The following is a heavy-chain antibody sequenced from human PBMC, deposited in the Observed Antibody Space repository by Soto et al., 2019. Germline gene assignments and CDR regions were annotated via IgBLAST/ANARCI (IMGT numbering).Heavy chain of an antibody. CDR1: GGSIISSNFY. CDR2: VEYGGST. J-gene: IGHJ5*02. CDR3: ARHVRGAVTMNWFDP. V-gene: IGHV4-39*01. Sequence: SESLSLTCTVSGGSIISSNFYWGWIHQPPGKGLEWIGSVEYGGSTYDNPSLKSRVTFSADTSKNQFSLKLTSVTAADTAVYYCARHVRGAVTMNWFDPWGHGTLVTVSS. D-gene: IGHD3-10*02.